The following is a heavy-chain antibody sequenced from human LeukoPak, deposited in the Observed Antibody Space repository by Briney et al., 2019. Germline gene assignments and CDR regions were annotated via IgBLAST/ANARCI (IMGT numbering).Heavy chain of an antibody. CDR2: INPSGGST. CDR1: GYTFTSYY. V-gene: IGHV1-46*03. CDR3: AHSSLGGSYDY. J-gene: IGHJ4*02. Sequence: GASVKVSCKASGYTFTSYYMHLVRQAPGQGLEWMGIINPSGGSTSYAQKFQGRVTMTRDTSTSTVHMELSSLRSEDTAVYYCAHSSLGGSYDYWGQGTLVTVSS. D-gene: IGHD2-15*01.